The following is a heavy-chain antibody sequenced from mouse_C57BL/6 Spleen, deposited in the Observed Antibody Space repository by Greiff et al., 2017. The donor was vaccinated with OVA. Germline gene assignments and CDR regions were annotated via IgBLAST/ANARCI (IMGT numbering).Heavy chain of an antibody. CDR2: IDPENGDT. Sequence: EVMLQQSGAELVRPGASVKLSCTASGFNIKDDYMHWVKQRPEQGLEWIGWIDPENGDTEYASKFQGKATITADTSSNTAYLQLSSLTSEDTAVYYCTTDEYPAGFAYWGQGTLVTVAA. J-gene: IGHJ3*01. V-gene: IGHV14-4*01. CDR1: GFNIKDDY. CDR3: TTDEYPAGFAY. D-gene: IGHD5-1*01.